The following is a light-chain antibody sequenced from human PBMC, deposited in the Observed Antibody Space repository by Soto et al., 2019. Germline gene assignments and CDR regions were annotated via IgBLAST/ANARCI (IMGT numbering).Light chain of an antibody. CDR1: EDITNY. Sequence: DIPMTQSPSSLSASVGDRVTITCQASEDITNYLNWYQHKPGKAPKLLISDASSLERGGPSRFSGSALGPDFPFTISGLRPEAIATYYCQQNNTVPRTFGQGTRLEI. CDR3: QQNNTVPRT. CDR2: DAS. J-gene: IGKJ1*01. V-gene: IGKV1-33*01.